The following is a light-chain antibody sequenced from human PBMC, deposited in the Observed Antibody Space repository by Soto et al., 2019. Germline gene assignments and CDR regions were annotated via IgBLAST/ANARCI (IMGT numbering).Light chain of an antibody. V-gene: IGLV3-21*02. J-gene: IGLJ2*01. Sequence: SYELTQSPSVSVAPGQTARVTCGGDNIGTKSVHWYQQRPGQAPVLVVYDDRARPSEIPERFSGSNSGSTATLTISRVEAGDEADYYCQVWDTTSDHVFFGGGTQLTVL. CDR3: QVWDTTSDHVF. CDR2: DDR. CDR1: NIGTKS.